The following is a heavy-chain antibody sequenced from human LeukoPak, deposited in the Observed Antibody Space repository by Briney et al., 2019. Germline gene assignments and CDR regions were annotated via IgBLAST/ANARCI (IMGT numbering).Heavy chain of an antibody. V-gene: IGHV3-23*01. CDR3: ATGKRGPRPFDY. J-gene: IGHJ4*02. Sequence: PGGSLRLYCAASGFTFSTYAMSWVRQAPGKGLEWVSGISTSGSSTYYADSVKGRFTISRDNSKNTLYLQMNSLRAEDTAVYYCATGKRGPRPFDYWGQGTLVTVSS. D-gene: IGHD3-10*01. CDR1: GFTFSTYA. CDR2: ISTSGSST.